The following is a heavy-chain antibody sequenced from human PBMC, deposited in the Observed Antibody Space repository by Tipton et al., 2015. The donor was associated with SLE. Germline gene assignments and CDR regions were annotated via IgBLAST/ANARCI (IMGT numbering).Heavy chain of an antibody. J-gene: IGHJ3*01. CDR2: IKQDGSEK. CDR3: AELSTADAFDV. Sequence: SSSSYYWGWVRQPPGKGLEWVANIKQDGSEKYYADSVKGRFTISRDNAKNSLYLQMNSLRAEDAALYYCAELSTADAFDVWGQGAMVIVSS. D-gene: IGHD5/OR15-5a*01. CDR1: SSSSYY. V-gene: IGHV3-7*01.